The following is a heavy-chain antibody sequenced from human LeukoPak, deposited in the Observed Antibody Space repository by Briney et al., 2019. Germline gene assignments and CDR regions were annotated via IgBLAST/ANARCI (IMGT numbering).Heavy chain of an antibody. CDR1: GFTFSSYA. CDR3: ARDKSIVGAIGAYYYYYYMDV. CDR2: ISYDGSNK. V-gene: IGHV3-30*04. J-gene: IGHJ6*03. Sequence: PGGSLRLSRAASGFTFSSYAMHWVRQAPGKGLEWVAVISYDGSNKYYADSVKGRFTISRDNSKNTLYLQMNSLRAEDTAVYYCARDKSIVGAIGAYYYYYYMDVWGKGTTVTVSS. D-gene: IGHD1-26*01.